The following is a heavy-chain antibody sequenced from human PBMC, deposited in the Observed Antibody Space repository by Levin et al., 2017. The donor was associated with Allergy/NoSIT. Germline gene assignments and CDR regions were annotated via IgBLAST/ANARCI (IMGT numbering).Heavy chain of an antibody. D-gene: IGHD3-9*01. CDR3: AREDSKGYDILTFFRPRALGAFDI. CDR1: GFTFSSYG. J-gene: IGHJ3*02. V-gene: IGHV3-33*01. Sequence: GESLKISCAASGFTFSSYGMHWVRQAPGKGLEWVAVIWYDGSNKYYADSVKGRFTISRDNSKNTLYLQMNSLRAEDTAVYYCAREDSKGYDILTFFRPRALGAFDIWGQGTMVTVSS. CDR2: IWYDGSNK.